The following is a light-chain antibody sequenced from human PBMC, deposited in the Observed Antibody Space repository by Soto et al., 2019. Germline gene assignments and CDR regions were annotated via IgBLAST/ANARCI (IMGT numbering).Light chain of an antibody. V-gene: IGLV2-8*01. Sequence: QSALTQPPSASGSPGQSVTISCTGTSSDVGAYNYVSWYQQHPGKAPKLMIYDVSKRPSGIPDRFSGSKSGASATLDISGLQTGDGADYYCGTWDDSRTVVFGGGTKVTVL. CDR3: GTWDDSRTVV. CDR2: DVS. CDR1: SSDVGAYNY. J-gene: IGLJ2*01.